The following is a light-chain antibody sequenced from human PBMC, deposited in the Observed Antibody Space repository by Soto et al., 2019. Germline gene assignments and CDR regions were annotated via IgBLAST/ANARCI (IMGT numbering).Light chain of an antibody. CDR2: GAS. CDR3: QQYGSSPLT. J-gene: IGKJ5*01. Sequence: EIVLTQSPATLSLSPGERATLSCRASQSVISNYVAWYQQRPGQAPRLLIYGASSRATGIPDRFRGSGSGTDFTLTVSRLEPEDFAVYFCQQYGSSPLTFGGGTRLE. V-gene: IGKV3-20*01. CDR1: QSVISNY.